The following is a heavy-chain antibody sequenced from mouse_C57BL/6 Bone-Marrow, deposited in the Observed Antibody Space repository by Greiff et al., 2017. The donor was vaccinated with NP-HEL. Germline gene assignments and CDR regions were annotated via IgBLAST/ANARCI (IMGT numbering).Heavy chain of an antibody. V-gene: IGHV1-47*01. D-gene: IGHD2-1*01. CDR3: ARGGNYWYYFDY. CDR2: FHPYNDAT. Sequence: QVQLQQSGAELVKPGASVQMSCKASGYTFTTYPIEWVKQNHGKSLEWIGNFHPYNDATEYNEKFKNKATLTVEKSSSTVYLELSRLTSDDSSVYYCARGGNYWYYFDYWGQGTTLTGSS. J-gene: IGHJ2*01. CDR1: GYTFTTYP.